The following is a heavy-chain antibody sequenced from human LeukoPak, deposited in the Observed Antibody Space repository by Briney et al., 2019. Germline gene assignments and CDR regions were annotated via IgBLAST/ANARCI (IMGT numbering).Heavy chain of an antibody. CDR3: AKGLVGATYNLDY. CDR2: ISSSSSYI. CDR1: GFTFSSYS. V-gene: IGHV3-21*04. D-gene: IGHD1-26*01. Sequence: GGSLRLSCAGSGFTFSSYSMNWVRQAPGKGLEWVSSISSSSSYIYYADSVKGRFTISRDNSKNTLYLQMNSLRADDTAIYYCAKGLVGATYNLDYWGHGTLVPVSS. J-gene: IGHJ4*01.